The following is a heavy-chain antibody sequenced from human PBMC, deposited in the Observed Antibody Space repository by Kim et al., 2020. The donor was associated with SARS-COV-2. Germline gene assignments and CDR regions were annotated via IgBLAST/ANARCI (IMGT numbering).Heavy chain of an antibody. D-gene: IGHD1-7*01. V-gene: IGHV3-74*01. Sequence: YWDSVKGRFTASKDNAKNTLYLQMGRLRADDTAVYYCARAIIGTNTFDSWGQGILVTVSS. CDR3: ARAIIGTNTFDS. J-gene: IGHJ4*02.